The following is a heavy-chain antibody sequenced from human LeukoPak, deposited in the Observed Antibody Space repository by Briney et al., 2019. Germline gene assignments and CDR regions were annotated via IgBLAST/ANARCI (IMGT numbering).Heavy chain of an antibody. D-gene: IGHD3-22*01. CDR1: GGSISSGDYY. J-gene: IGHJ5*02. CDR2: MHYSGST. CDR3: ARPYYYDSRIDP. Sequence: SETLSLTCTLSGGSISSGDYYWGWLRQPPGRGREWLAYMHYSGSTYYNPYLKSRVTMSADTSKNQLSLKLSSVTAADTAVYYCARPYYYDSRIDPWGQGNLVTVSS. V-gene: IGHV4-30-4*08.